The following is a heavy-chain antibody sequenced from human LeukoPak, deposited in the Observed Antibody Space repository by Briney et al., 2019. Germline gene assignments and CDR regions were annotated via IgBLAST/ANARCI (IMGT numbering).Heavy chain of an antibody. CDR2: INHSGST. D-gene: IGHD3-16*02. J-gene: IGHJ4*02. Sequence: PSETLSLTCAVYSGSFSGYYWSWIRQPPGKGLEWIGEINHSGSTNYNPSLKSRVTISVDTSKNQFSLKLSSVTAADTAVYYCARRKYDYVWGSYLHIDYWGQGTLVTVSS. CDR1: SGSFSGYY. V-gene: IGHV4-34*01. CDR3: ARRKYDYVWGSYLHIDY.